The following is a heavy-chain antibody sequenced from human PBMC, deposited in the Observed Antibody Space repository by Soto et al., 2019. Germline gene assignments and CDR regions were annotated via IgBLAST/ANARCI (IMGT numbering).Heavy chain of an antibody. D-gene: IGHD3-22*01. CDR3: ARGIFPDITMIVVVEYYFDY. V-gene: IGHV4-30-4*01. J-gene: IGHJ4*02. Sequence: PXXTLSLTCTVSGGSISSGDYYWSWIRQPPGKGLEWIGYIYYSGSTYYNPSLKSRVTISVDTSKNQFSLKLSSVTAADTAVYYCARGIFPDITMIVVVEYYFDYWGQGTLVTVS. CDR1: GGSISSGDYY. CDR2: IYYSGST.